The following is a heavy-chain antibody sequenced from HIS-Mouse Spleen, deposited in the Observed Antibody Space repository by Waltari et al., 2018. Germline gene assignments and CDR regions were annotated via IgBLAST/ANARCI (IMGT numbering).Heavy chain of an antibody. CDR2: IYYSGST. CDR3: ASRYSSSSQFGY. CDR1: GGSISSSSYY. Sequence: QLQLQESGPGLVKPSETLSLTCTVSGGSISSSSYYWGWIRQPPGKGLEWIGGIYYSGSTYYNPSLKGRVTISVDTSKNQFCLKLSSVTAADTAVYYCASRYSSSSQFGYWGQGTLVTVSS. V-gene: IGHV4-39*07. D-gene: IGHD6-6*01. J-gene: IGHJ4*02.